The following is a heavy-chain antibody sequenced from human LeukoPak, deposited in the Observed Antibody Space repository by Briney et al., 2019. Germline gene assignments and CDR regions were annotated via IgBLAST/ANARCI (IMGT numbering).Heavy chain of an antibody. Sequence: ASVKVSCKASGGTFSSYAISWVRPAPGQGLEWMGGIIPIFGTANYAQKFQGRVTITADESTSTAYMELSSLRSEDTAVYYCAREEREYCGGDCNDAFDIWGQGTMVTVSS. CDR2: IIPIFGTA. V-gene: IGHV1-69*13. J-gene: IGHJ3*02. CDR1: GGTFSSYA. D-gene: IGHD2-21*02. CDR3: AREEREYCGGDCNDAFDI.